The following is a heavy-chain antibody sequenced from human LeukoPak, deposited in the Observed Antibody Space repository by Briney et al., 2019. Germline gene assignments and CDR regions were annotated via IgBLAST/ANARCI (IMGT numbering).Heavy chain of an antibody. J-gene: IGHJ4*02. V-gene: IGHV3-15*01. CDR1: GFTFSNAW. D-gene: IGHD5-18*01. CDR3: TTSGYSYGYPFDY. CDR2: IKSKIDGGTT. Sequence: GGSLRLSCAASGFTFSNAWMSWVRQAPGKGLEWVGRIKSKIDGGTTDYAAPVKGRFTISRDDSKNTLYLQMNSLKTEDTAVYYCTTSGYSYGYPFDYWGQGTLVTVSS.